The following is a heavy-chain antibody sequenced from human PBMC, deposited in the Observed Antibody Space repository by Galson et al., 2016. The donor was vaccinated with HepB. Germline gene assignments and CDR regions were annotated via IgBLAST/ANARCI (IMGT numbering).Heavy chain of an antibody. Sequence: SETLSLTCAVSGASISDSNWWTWVRHVPGKGLEWIGEIYHTGTSNNNPFLSSRFTLSVDKSRNQFSLNLTSVTAADTAVYYCARAAIIPGARMVFDPWGQGILVPVSS. D-gene: IGHD2-8*01. J-gene: IGHJ5*02. V-gene: IGHV4-4*02. CDR2: IYHTGTS. CDR3: ARAAIIPGARMVFDP. CDR1: GASISDSNW.